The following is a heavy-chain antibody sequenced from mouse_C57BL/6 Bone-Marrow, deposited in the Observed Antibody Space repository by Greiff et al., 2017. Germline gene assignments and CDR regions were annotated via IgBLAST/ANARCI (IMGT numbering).Heavy chain of an antibody. J-gene: IGHJ1*03. CDR3: SRQVTTVLATKYFDV. CDR2: ISGGGGNT. Sequence: EVMLVESGGGLVKPGGSLKLSCAASGFTFSSYTMSWVRQTPEKRLQWVAAISGGGGNTYYPDSVKGRFTISRDKDKTILYLQMSSLRSEDTALYYFSRQVTTVLATKYFDVWGTGTTVTVSS. CDR1: GFTFSSYT. V-gene: IGHV5-9*01. D-gene: IGHD1-1*01.